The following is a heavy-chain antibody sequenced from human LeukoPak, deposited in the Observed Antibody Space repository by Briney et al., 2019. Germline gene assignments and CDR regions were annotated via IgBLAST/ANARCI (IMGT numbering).Heavy chain of an antibody. CDR2: IYPGDSDT. J-gene: IGHJ4*02. Sequence: GESLKISCKGSGYIFTTYWIAWVRQMPGKGLEWMGIIYPGDSDTRYSPSFQGQVTISADKSISTAYLQWSSLKASDTAMYYCAKLVTSYFDYWGQGTLVTVSS. CDR3: AKLVTSYFDY. D-gene: IGHD4-11*01. V-gene: IGHV5-51*01. CDR1: GYIFTTYW.